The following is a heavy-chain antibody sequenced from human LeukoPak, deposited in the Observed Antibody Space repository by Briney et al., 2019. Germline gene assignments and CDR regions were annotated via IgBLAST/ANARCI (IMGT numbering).Heavy chain of an antibody. D-gene: IGHD3-10*01. CDR1: GFAFSSYG. J-gene: IGHJ4*02. Sequence: GSLRLSCAATGFAFSSYGMHWVRQAPGKGLEWVAVIWYDGSNKYYADSVKGRFTISRDNSKNTLYLQMNSLRAEDTAVYYCARDAAYGSGSYSPSATFDYWGQGTLVTVSS. V-gene: IGHV3-33*01. CDR3: ARDAAYGSGSYSPSATFDY. CDR2: IWYDGSNK.